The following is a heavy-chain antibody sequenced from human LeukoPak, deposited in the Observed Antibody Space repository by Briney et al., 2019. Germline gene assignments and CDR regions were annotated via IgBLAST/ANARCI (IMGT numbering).Heavy chain of an antibody. J-gene: IGHJ6*02. CDR1: GGSISSSSYY. D-gene: IGHD3-3*01. CDR2: IYYSGGT. V-gene: IGHV4-39*01. CDR3: ARLPTMSGYHYYYGMDV. Sequence: PSETLSLTCTVSGGSISSSSYYWGWIRQPPGKGLEWIGSIYYSGGTYYNPSLKSRVTISVDTSKNQFSLKLSSVTAADTAVYYCARLPTMSGYHYYYGMDVWGQGTTVTVSS.